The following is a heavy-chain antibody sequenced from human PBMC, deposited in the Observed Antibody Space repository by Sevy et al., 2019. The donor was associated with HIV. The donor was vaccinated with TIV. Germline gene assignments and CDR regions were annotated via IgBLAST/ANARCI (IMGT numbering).Heavy chain of an antibody. J-gene: IGHJ6*02. CDR3: ARHARAAYYYYYYGMDV. CDR2: IYYSGST. CDR1: GGSISSSSYY. V-gene: IGHV4-39*01. D-gene: IGHD6-13*01. Sequence: SETLSLTCTVSGGSISSSSYYWGWIRQPPGKGLEWIGSIYYSGSTYYNPSLKSRVTISVATSKNQFSLKLSSVTAADTAVYYCARHARAAYYYYYYGMDVWGQGTTVTVSS.